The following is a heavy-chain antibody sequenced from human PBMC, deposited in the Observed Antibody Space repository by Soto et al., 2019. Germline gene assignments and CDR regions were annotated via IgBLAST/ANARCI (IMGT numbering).Heavy chain of an antibody. Sequence: EVQLVESGGGLVQPGGSLRLSCAASGFTFSSYWMSWVRQAPGKGLEWVASIKQDCSEKYYVDSVQGRFTISRDTAKNSLYLQMNSLRAEDTDVYSCARDYKEWELLGYLVYWGQGTLVTVSS. CDR1: GFTFSSYW. V-gene: IGHV3-7*01. CDR2: IKQDCSEK. D-gene: IGHD1-26*01. J-gene: IGHJ4*02. CDR3: ARDYKEWELLGYLVY.